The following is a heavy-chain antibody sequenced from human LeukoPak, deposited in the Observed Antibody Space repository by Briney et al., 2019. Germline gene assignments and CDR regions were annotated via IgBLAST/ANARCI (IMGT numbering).Heavy chain of an antibody. CDR3: AKVYCSSTSCHYYFDY. J-gene: IGHJ4*02. V-gene: IGHV3-30*02. Sequence: PGGSLRLSCAASGFTFSSYGMHWVRQAPGKGGEGVAFIRYDGSNKYYADSEKGRFTISRDNSKNTLYLQMNSLRAEDTAVYYCAKVYCSSTSCHYYFDYWGQGTLVTVSS. CDR1: GFTFSSYG. CDR2: IRYDGSNK. D-gene: IGHD2-2*01.